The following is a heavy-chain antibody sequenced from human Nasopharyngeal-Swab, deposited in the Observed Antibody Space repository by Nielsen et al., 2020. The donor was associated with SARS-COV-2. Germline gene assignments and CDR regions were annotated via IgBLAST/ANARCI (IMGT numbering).Heavy chain of an antibody. Sequence: GGSLRLSCAASGFTFSSYSMNWVRQAPGKGLEWVSSISSSSSYIYYADSVKGRFTISRDNAKNSLYLQMNSLRAEDTAVYYCARDQGYCSSTSCYEFDYWGQGTLATVSS. V-gene: IGHV3-21*01. CDR2: ISSSSSYI. CDR3: ARDQGYCSSTSCYEFDY. CDR1: GFTFSSYS. J-gene: IGHJ4*02. D-gene: IGHD2-2*01.